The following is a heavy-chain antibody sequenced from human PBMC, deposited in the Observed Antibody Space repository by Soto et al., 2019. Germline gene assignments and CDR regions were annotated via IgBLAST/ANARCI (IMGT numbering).Heavy chain of an antibody. D-gene: IGHD5-18*01. Sequence: SCAASGFTFSSYAMSWVRQAPGKGLEWIGEINHSGSTNYNPSLKSRVTISVDTSKNQFSLKLSSVTAADTAVYYCARAGAYSYGYTNYWGQGTLVTVSS. J-gene: IGHJ4*02. CDR1: GFTFSSYA. V-gene: IGHV4-34*01. CDR3: ARAGAYSYGYTNY. CDR2: INHSGST.